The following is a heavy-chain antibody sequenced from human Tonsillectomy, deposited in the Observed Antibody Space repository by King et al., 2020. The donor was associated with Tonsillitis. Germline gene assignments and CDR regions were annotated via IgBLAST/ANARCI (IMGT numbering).Heavy chain of an antibody. D-gene: IGHD4-17*01. CDR1: GDSFTSYW. CDR2: IDPSDSYT. CDR3: ARLLQPYGDYYYYYGMDV. V-gene: IGHV5-10-1*03. J-gene: IGHJ6*02. Sequence: VQLVQSGAEVKKPGESLRISCKGSGDSFTSYWISWVRQMPGKGLEWMGRIDPSDSYTNYSPSFQGHVTISADKSISTAYLQWSSLKASDTAMYYCARLLQPYGDYYYYYGMDVWGQGTTVTVSS.